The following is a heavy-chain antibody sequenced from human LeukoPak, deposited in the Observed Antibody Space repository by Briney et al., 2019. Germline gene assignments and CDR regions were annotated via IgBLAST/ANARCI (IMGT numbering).Heavy chain of an antibody. CDR1: GFTFSSYS. V-gene: IGHV3-7*01. J-gene: IGHJ4*02. D-gene: IGHD6-19*01. CDR3: ARLGSGWLFDY. Sequence: GSLRLSCAASGFTFSSYSMSWVRQAPGKGLEWVANIKQDGSEKYYVDSVKGRFTISKDNSKNTVDLQMNSLRAEDTAVYYCARLGSGWLFDYWGQGTLVTVSS. CDR2: IKQDGSEK.